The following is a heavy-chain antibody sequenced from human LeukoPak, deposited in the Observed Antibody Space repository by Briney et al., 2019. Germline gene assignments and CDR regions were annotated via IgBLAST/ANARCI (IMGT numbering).Heavy chain of an antibody. CDR2: INSDGSGT. CDR1: GFTSSRYW. J-gene: IGHJ6*02. Sequence: SGGSLRLSCAASGFTSSRYWMHWVRQAPGKGLVWVSHINSDGSGTTYADSVKGRFTISRDNAKNTLYLQMNSLRAEDTAVYYCAGTSGAPYGTDVWGQGTTVTVSS. D-gene: IGHD3-10*01. CDR3: AGTSGAPYGTDV. V-gene: IGHV3-74*01.